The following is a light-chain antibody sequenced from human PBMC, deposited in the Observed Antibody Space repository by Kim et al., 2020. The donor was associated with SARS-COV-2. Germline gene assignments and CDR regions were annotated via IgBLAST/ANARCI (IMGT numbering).Light chain of an antibody. Sequence: VSPGQTASITCSGDKLGDKYACWYQQKPGQSPVLVIYQDSKRPSGIPGRFSGSNSGNTATLTISGTQAMDEADYYCQAWDSSTWVFGGGTQLTVL. V-gene: IGLV3-1*01. J-gene: IGLJ3*02. CDR1: KLGDKY. CDR3: QAWDSSTWV. CDR2: QDS.